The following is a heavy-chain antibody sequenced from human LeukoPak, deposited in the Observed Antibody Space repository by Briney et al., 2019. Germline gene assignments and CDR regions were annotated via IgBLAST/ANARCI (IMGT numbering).Heavy chain of an antibody. CDR2: ISYDGSNK. V-gene: IGHV3-30*18. D-gene: IGHD6-13*01. CDR1: GFTFSRHG. Sequence: GGSLRLSCAASGFTFSRHGMHCIRQAPGKGLEWVAVISYDGSNKYYADSVKGRFTISRDNSKNTLYLQMNSLRVEDTALYYYAKDLGTAAQLDYWGQGTLVTVSS. J-gene: IGHJ4*02. CDR3: AKDLGTAAQLDY.